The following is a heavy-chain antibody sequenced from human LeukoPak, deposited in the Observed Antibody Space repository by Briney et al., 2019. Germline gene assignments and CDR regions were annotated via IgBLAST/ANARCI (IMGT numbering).Heavy chain of an antibody. CDR3: ESLPRGLVGATAN. D-gene: IGHD1-26*01. J-gene: IGHJ4*02. CDR2: INHSGST. Sequence: PSETLSLTCAVYGGSFSGYYWSWIRQPPGKGLEWIGEINHSGSTNHNPSLKSRVTISVDTSKNQFSLKLSSVTAADTAVYFCESLPRGLVGATANWGQGTLVTVSS. V-gene: IGHV4-34*01. CDR1: GGSFSGYY.